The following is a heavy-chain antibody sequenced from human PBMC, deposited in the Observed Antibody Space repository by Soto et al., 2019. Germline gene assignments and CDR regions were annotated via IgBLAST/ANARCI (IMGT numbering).Heavy chain of an antibody. Sequence: QVQLQESGPGLVKPSQTLSLTCTVSGGSISSGGYYWSWIRQHPGKGLEWIGYIYYSGSTYYNPSLKSRVTISVDTSKNQCSLKLSSVTAADTAVYYCARVEKTSILTGGQRLFYYYGMDVWGQGTTVTVSS. V-gene: IGHV4-31*03. CDR1: GGSISSGGYY. J-gene: IGHJ6*02. CDR3: ARVEKTSILTGGQRLFYYYGMDV. CDR2: IYYSGST. D-gene: IGHD3-9*01.